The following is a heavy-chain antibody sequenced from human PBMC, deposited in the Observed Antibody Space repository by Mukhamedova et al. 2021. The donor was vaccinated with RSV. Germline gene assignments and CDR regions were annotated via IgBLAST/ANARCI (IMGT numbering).Heavy chain of an antibody. CDR1: TFSNYW. CDR3: ARGWEGPAPY. D-gene: IGHD1-26*01. CDR2: IQQTGAEK. V-gene: IGHV3-7*01. J-gene: IGHJ4*02. Sequence: TFSNYWMSWVRQAPGRGLEWVANIQQTGAEKNYVDSVRGRFTISRDNANNFVFLQMNSLRVDDTAVYYCARGWEGPAPYWGQGTLV.